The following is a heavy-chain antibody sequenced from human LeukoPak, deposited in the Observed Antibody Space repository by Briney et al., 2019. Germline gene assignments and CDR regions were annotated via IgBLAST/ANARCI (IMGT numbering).Heavy chain of an antibody. CDR1: GFTVSSNY. J-gene: IGHJ4*02. D-gene: IGHD1-1*01. CDR3: SKKGQADNDGKPD. CDR2: IYSGGST. V-gene: IGHV3-53*01. Sequence: PGGSLRLSWAASGFTVSSNYMSWVRQAPGKGLEWVSVIYSGGSTHYADSVKGRFTISRDNSKNTLYLQMNSLRAEDTAVYYCSKKGQADNDGKPDWGQGTLVTVSS.